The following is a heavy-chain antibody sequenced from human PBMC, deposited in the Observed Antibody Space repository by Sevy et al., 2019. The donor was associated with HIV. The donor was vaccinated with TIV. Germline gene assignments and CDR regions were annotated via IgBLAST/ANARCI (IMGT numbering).Heavy chain of an antibody. V-gene: IGHV3-30*03. CDR2: ISYDGSDI. CDR3: SSGAGGSEWGGFDY. D-gene: IGHD1-26*01. CDR1: GFTFSDYG. Sequence: GGSLRLSCEVSGFTFSDYGMHWVRQAPGKGLEWLAVISYDGSDIYYPDSVEGRFTFSRDNSKNTLYLQMNSLRPEDTAVYYCSSGAGGSEWGGFDYWGQGTLVTVSS. J-gene: IGHJ4*02.